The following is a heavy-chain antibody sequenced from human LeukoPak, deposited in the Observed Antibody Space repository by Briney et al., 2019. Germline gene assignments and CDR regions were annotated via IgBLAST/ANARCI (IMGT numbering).Heavy chain of an antibody. CDR3: AKERVSSGMMEGVLHM. V-gene: IGHV3-23*01. Sequence: GGSLRLSCAASGFTFSSYGMNWVRQAPGKGLEWLSALGGEQSGSWTKSADSVKGRFTITRGNSENTVNLHLNTVRAEDTAVYYCAKERVSSGMMEGVLHMWGQGTTVSVS. D-gene: IGHD2-8*01. J-gene: IGHJ3*02. CDR1: GFTFSSYG. CDR2: LGGEQSGSWT.